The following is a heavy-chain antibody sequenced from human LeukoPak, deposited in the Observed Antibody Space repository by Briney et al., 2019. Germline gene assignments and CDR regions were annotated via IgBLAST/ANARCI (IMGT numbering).Heavy chain of an antibody. CDR2: ITADGSST. Sequence: AGGSLRLSCAASGFTFDDYTMHWVRQAPGKGLEWVSAITADGSSTHYTISVKGRFIISRDTPKNTLYLQMDSLRVEDTAVYYCARGLTDGMGYYYMDVWGKGTSVTVSS. D-gene: IGHD2-8*02. V-gene: IGHV3-23*01. CDR1: GFTFDDYT. J-gene: IGHJ6*03. CDR3: ARGLTDGMGYYYMDV.